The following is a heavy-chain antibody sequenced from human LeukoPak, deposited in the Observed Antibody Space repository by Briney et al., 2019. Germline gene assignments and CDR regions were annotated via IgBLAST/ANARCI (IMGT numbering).Heavy chain of an antibody. CDR2: IIPIFGTA. D-gene: IGHD1-26*01. V-gene: IGHV1-69*13. Sequence: ASVKVSCKASGGTFSSYAISWVRQAPGQGLEWMGGIIPIFGTANYAQKFQGRVTITADESTSTAYMELSSLKSEDTALYYCARSVRATSARNWFDPWGQGTLVIVSS. CDR1: GGTFSSYA. CDR3: ARSVRATSARNWFDP. J-gene: IGHJ5*02.